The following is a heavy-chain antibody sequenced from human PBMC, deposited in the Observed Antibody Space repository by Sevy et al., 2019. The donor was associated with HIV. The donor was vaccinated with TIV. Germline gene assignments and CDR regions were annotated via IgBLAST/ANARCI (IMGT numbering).Heavy chain of an antibody. CDR2: ISWDGGSA. CDR1: GFTFDDYA. J-gene: IGHJ6*03. Sequence: GGSLRLSCAASGFTFDDYAMNWVRQFPGKGLEWVSLISWDGGSAHYADSVKGRFTMTRDNSKSSLYLQMNSLRPEDTALYYCANAGYCTSTSCFGPYTPDIYMDAWGNVTTVTFSS. CDR3: ANAGYCTSTSCFGPYTPDIYMDA. V-gene: IGHV3-43D*04. D-gene: IGHD2-2*01.